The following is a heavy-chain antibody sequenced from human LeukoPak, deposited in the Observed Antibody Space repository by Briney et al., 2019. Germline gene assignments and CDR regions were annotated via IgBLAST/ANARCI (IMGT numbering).Heavy chain of an antibody. CDR2: IRSKAYVGTT. J-gene: IGHJ6*03. V-gene: IGHV3-49*03. Sequence: GRSLRLSCTASGFTCGDYGMSWFRQAPGKGLEWVGFIRSKAYVGTTEYAASVKGRFTISRDDSKSIGYLQMNSLKTEDTAVYYCTIDTSETGVRGYYYYYYMDVWGKGTTVTVSS. D-gene: IGHD7-27*01. CDR3: TIDTSETGVRGYYYYYYMDV. CDR1: GFTCGDYG.